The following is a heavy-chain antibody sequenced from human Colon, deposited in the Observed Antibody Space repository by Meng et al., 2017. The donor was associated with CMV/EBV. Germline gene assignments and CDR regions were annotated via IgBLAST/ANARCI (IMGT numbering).Heavy chain of an antibody. V-gene: IGHV1-18*01. CDR3: ARGGGYFSAGGYPAYFDQ. CDR2: ISGSNGNT. CDR1: GYTFNTYG. Sequence: ASLLVSCKTSGYTFNTYGVTWVRQAPGQGLQWMGWISGSNGNTNYAQKLQGRVTLTTNTSTNTAYMELGGLTSDDPAVDYCARGGGYFSAGGYPAYFDQWGQGTLVTVSS. D-gene: IGHD3-10*01. J-gene: IGHJ4*02.